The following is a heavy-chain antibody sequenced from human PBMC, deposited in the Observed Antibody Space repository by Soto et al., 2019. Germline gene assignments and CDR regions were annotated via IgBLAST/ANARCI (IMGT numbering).Heavy chain of an antibody. J-gene: IGHJ4*02. Sequence: QLQLQESGPGLVKPSETLSLTCTVSGGSISSYYWCWIRQPPCKGLEWSGYIYYSGSTNYNPSLKRRVTISVDTSQDESAPKLGSVTAADVAVYYCARAVGATKRLGCYFDYWGQGTLVTVSS. D-gene: IGHD1-26*01. V-gene: IGHV4-59*01. CDR3: ARAVGATKRLGCYFDY. CDR1: GGSISSYY. CDR2: IYYSGST.